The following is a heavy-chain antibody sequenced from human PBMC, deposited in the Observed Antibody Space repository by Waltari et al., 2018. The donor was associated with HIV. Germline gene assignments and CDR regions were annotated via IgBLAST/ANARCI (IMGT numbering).Heavy chain of an antibody. D-gene: IGHD6-19*01. CDR2: ISGRGGST. J-gene: IGHJ5*02. V-gene: IGHV3-23*01. Sequence: EVQLLESGGGLVQPGGSLGLPCAGSGLTFINYSINWVRQAPGKGLGWVSAISGRGGSTHYADSVKGRFSISRDNSKNTLYLQMNSLRPEDTAIYYCAKGGRAVAGNWFDPWGQGTLVTVSS. CDR3: AKGGRAVAGNWFDP. CDR1: GLTFINYS.